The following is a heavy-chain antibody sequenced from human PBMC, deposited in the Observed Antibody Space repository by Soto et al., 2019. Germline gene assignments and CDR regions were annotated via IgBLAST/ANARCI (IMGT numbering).Heavy chain of an antibody. CDR1: GGSISSGGYY. D-gene: IGHD3-22*01. J-gene: IGHJ6*02. V-gene: IGHV4-31*03. CDR2: IYYSGST. CDR3: ARDRRGLETMIVVDYRMDV. Sequence: SETLSLTCTVSGGSISSGGYYWSWIRQHPGKGLEWIGYIYYSGSTYYNPSLKSRVTISVDTSKNQFSLKLSSVTAADTAVYYCARDRRGLETMIVVDYRMDVWGQGTKVTVYS.